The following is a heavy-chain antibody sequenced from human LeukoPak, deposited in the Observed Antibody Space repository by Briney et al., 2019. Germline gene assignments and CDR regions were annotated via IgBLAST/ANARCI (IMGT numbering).Heavy chain of an antibody. CDR3: ARSNNDGDYLGVGFDY. Sequence: ASVKVSCKASGYTFSIYAMNWVRQTPGQGLEWMGWINTNTGNPTYAQGFTGRFVFSLDTSVSTAYLQISSLQAEDTAVYYCARSNNDGDYLGVGFDYWGQGTLVTVSS. D-gene: IGHD4-17*01. J-gene: IGHJ4*02. V-gene: IGHV7-4-1*02. CDR2: INTNTGNP. CDR1: GYTFSIYA.